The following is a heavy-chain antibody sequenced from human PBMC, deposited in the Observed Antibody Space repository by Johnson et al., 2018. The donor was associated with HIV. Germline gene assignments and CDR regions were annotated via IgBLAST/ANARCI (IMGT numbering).Heavy chain of an antibody. Sequence: VQLVESGGGLVQPGRSLRLSCTASGFTFGDYAMSWVRQAPGKGLEWVGFIRSKAYGGTTEYAASVKGRFTISRDDSKSIAYLQMNSLKTEDTAVYYCTTDGYSSSWNRDAFDIWGQGTMVTVSS. CDR2: IRSKAYGGTT. D-gene: IGHD6-13*01. CDR3: TTDGYSSSWNRDAFDI. CDR1: GFTFGDYA. J-gene: IGHJ3*02. V-gene: IGHV3-49*04.